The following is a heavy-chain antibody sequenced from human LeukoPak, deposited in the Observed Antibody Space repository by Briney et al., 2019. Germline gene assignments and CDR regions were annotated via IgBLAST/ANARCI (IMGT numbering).Heavy chain of an antibody. D-gene: IGHD3-22*01. Sequence: ASVKVSCKVSGYTLTELSIHWVRQAPGKGLEWMGGFDPEDGETIYAQRFQGRVTMTGDTSTDTAYMELSSLRSEDAAVYYCATVSYYYDSSGYQGYFQHWGQGTLVTVSS. V-gene: IGHV1-24*01. CDR1: GYTLTELS. CDR2: FDPEDGET. J-gene: IGHJ1*01. CDR3: ATVSYYYDSSGYQGYFQH.